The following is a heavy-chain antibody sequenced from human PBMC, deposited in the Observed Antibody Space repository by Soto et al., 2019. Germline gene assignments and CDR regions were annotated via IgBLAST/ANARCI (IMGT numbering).Heavy chain of an antibody. V-gene: IGHV3-73*01. Sequence: VLLVASGGGLVQPGGSLKLSCAASGFVFKDSSIHWVRQASGKGREWVGRIRDRAYSYATAYAASVKGRFTISRDDSSHTSYLHMNSLKTEDTAIYYCTRLISAAQDYWGQGTLVTVAS. D-gene: IGHD3-10*01. J-gene: IGHJ4*02. CDR1: GFVFKDSS. CDR2: IRDRAYSYAT. CDR3: TRLISAAQDY.